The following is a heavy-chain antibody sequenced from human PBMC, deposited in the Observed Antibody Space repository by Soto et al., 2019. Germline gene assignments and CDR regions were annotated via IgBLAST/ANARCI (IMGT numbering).Heavy chain of an antibody. CDR3: ARFVRSCSATTSSTRADX. J-gene: IGHJ6*02. CDR2: IYSGGST. D-gene: IGHD2-2*01. CDR1: GGFVNSDTHS. V-gene: IGHV4-61*01. Sequence: SETLSLTCTVSGGFVNSDTHSWSWIRQTPGKRLEGIGFIYSGGSTKNPSLRSRFTISVDTSNNQFSLKLRSVIVADTAVYNCARFVRSCSATTSSTRADXWGQGLTVTVS.